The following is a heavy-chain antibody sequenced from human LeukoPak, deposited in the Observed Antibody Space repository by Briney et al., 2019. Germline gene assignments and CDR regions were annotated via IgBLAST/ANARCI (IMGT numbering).Heavy chain of an antibody. V-gene: IGHV4-61*02. J-gene: IGHJ3*02. CDR2: IYTSGST. CDR3: ARDSGAAAVVWGDAFDI. D-gene: IGHD6-13*01. CDR1: GGSISSSSYY. Sequence: SETLSLTCTVSGGSISSSSYYWGWIRQPAGKGLEWIGRIYTSGSTNYNPSLKSRVTMSVDTSKNQFSLKLSSVTAADTAVYYCARDSGAAAVVWGDAFDIWGQGTMVTVSS.